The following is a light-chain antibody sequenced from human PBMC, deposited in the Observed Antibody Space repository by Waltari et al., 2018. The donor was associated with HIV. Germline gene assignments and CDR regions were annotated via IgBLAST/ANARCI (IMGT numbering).Light chain of an antibody. J-gene: IGKJ4*01. Sequence: RANRRLCGLCAWYQQSPGCAPLRLVYASSRRENGVPAKFFAFGSETDFTLTITGLQSEDFATYYCQQASSFPHTFGGGTKV. CDR1: RRLCGL. CDR2: ASS. CDR3: QQASSFPHT. V-gene: IGKV1-12*01.